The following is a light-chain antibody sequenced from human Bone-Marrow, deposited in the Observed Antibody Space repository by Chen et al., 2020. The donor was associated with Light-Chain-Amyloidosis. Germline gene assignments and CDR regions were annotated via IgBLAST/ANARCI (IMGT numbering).Light chain of an antibody. CDR3: QSADCSGTYEVI. V-gene: IGLV3-25*03. Sequence: SYELTQPPSVSVSPGQTARITCSGDDLPTKYAYWYQQQPGQAPVLVIHRDTERPAGISERFSGSSSGTTATLTISGVQAEDEADYHCQSADCSGTYEVIFGGGTKLTVL. CDR2: RDT. J-gene: IGLJ2*01. CDR1: DLPTKY.